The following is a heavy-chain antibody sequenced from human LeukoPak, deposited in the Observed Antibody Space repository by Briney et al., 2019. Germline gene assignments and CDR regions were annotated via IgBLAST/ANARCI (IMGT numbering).Heavy chain of an antibody. CDR1: GGSISSYY. J-gene: IGHJ3*02. CDR2: IYTSGST. V-gene: IGHV4-4*07. CDR3: ASSRYYYDSSGLDAFDI. Sequence: SETLSLTCTVSGGSISSYYWSWIRQPAGKGLEWIGRIYTSGSTNYNPSLKSRVTISVDTSKNQFSLKLSSVTAADTAVYYCASSRYYYDSSGLDAFDIWGQGTMVTVSS. D-gene: IGHD3-22*01.